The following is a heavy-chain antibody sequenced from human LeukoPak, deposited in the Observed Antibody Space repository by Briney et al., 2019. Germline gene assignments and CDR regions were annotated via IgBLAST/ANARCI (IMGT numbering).Heavy chain of an antibody. CDR3: ASHFGQGRYFVTLDY. V-gene: IGHV1-46*01. J-gene: IGHJ4*02. CDR2: INPSGGST. CDR1: GYPFTSYY. Sequence: ASVKVSCKASGYPFTSYYMHWVRQAPGQGLEWMGIINPSGGSTSYAQKFQGRVTMTRDTSTSTVYMELSSLRSEDTAVYYCASHFGQGRYFVTLDYWGQGTLVTVSS. D-gene: IGHD3-9*01.